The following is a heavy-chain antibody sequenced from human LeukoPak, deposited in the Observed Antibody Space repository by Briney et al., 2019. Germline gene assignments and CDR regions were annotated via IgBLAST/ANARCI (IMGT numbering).Heavy chain of an antibody. CDR3: ARREGYYDSSGYSHAFDI. V-gene: IGHV4-30-4*01. CDR2: IYHTGST. Sequence: SETLSLTCTVSGGSISSGDYYWTWIRQPPGKGLEWIAYIYHTGSTYYNPSLKSRVVISVDTSKNQFSLKMTSLTAADTAVYYCARREGYYDSSGYSHAFDIWGQGTMVTVSS. CDR1: GGSISSGDYY. J-gene: IGHJ3*02. D-gene: IGHD3-22*01.